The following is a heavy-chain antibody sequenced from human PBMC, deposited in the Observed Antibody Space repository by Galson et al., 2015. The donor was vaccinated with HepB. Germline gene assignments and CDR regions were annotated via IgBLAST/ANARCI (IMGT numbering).Heavy chain of an antibody. D-gene: IGHD4-17*01. Sequence: SVKVSCKASGGTFNSYAISWVRQAPGQGLGWMGAIIPMIGTTKYAQKVQGRVTITADESTSTAYMELSSLKSDDTAVYYCARSPNDYGVTDAYYYYMDVWGKGTTVTVSS. CDR2: IIPMIGTT. CDR1: GGTFNSYA. CDR3: ARSPNDYGVTDAYYYYMDV. V-gene: IGHV1-69*13. J-gene: IGHJ6*03.